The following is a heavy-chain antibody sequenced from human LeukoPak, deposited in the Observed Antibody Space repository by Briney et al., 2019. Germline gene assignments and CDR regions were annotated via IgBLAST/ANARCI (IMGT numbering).Heavy chain of an antibody. CDR3: ARERSGSSVRQDAFDI. J-gene: IGHJ3*02. D-gene: IGHD6-6*01. V-gene: IGHV1-2*02. Sequence: ASVKVSCKASGYTFTGYYMHWVRQAPGQGLEWMGWINPNSGGTNYAQKFQGRVTMTRDTSIGTAYMDLSRLRSDDTAVYYCARERSGSSVRQDAFDIWGQGTMVTVSS. CDR1: GYTFTGYY. CDR2: INPNSGGT.